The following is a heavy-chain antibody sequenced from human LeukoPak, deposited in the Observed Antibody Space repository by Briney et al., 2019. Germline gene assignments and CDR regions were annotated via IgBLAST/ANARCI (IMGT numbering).Heavy chain of an antibody. CDR1: GFTFSSYG. Sequence: PGGSLRLSCAASGFTFSSYGMHWVRQAPGKGLEWVAFIRYDGSNKYYADSVKGRFTISRDNSKNTLYLQMNSLRAEDTAVYYCAEDATYYDILTGRETYYYYYMDVWGKGTTVTVSS. CDR2: IRYDGSNK. CDR3: AEDATYYDILTGRETYYYYYMDV. J-gene: IGHJ6*03. D-gene: IGHD3-9*01. V-gene: IGHV3-30*02.